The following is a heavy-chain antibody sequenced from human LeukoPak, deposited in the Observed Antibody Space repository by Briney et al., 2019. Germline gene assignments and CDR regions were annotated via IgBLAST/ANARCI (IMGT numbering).Heavy chain of an antibody. CDR3: ARDLGNDYPN. CDR2: IYTSGST. Sequence: SQTLSLTCTVSGGSLSSGSYYWNWIRQPAGKGLEWIGRIYTSGSTNYNPSLKSRVTISVDTSKNQFSLKLSSVTAADTAVYYCARDLGNDYPNWGQGTLVTVSS. J-gene: IGHJ4*02. CDR1: GGSLSSGSYY. V-gene: IGHV4-61*02. D-gene: IGHD4-11*01.